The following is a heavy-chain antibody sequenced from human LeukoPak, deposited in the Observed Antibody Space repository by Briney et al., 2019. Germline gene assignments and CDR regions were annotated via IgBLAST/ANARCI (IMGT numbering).Heavy chain of an antibody. J-gene: IGHJ4*02. CDR2: ISWDGNKV. CDR3: AKDRPVATTLHHFDH. CDR1: GFSFDDYA. Sequence: GGSLRLSCVVSGFSFDDYAMHWVRQGPGKALEWVSVISWDGNKVAYADSVKGRFAISRDNAKNSLYLQMISLRPEDTAFYYCAKDRPVATTLHHFDHWGLGTLVTVSS. V-gene: IGHV3-9*01. D-gene: IGHD1-26*01.